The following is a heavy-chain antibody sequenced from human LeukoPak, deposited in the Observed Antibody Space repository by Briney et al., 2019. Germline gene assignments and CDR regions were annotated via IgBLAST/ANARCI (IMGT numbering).Heavy chain of an antibody. V-gene: IGHV4-59*01. CDR2: ISYSGST. CDR1: GDSISNYY. Sequence: SETLSLTCTVSGDSISNYYWSWIRQPPGKGLEWIGYISYSGSTNYNPSLNSRVTISVDKSKNKFSLKLISVTAADTAVYYCARPSSRVASPDDYFDYWGQGTLVTVSS. J-gene: IGHJ4*02. CDR3: ARPSSRVASPDDYFDY. D-gene: IGHD5-12*01.